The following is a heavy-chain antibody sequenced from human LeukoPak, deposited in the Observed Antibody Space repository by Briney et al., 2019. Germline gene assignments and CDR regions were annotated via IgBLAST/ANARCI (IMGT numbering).Heavy chain of an antibody. CDR3: AREGVGGTMAI. D-gene: IGHD1-26*01. Sequence: SQTLSHTSAISGDTVSNINAAWNWIRQSTTRGLEWLGRTYYRSKWYNDYAVFMKGRIDINPDTSKNQFSLRLNPVTPEDTAVYFCAREGVGGTMAIWGQGTLVTVSS. V-gene: IGHV6-1*01. CDR2: TYYRSKWYN. J-gene: IGHJ4*02. CDR1: GDTVSNINAA.